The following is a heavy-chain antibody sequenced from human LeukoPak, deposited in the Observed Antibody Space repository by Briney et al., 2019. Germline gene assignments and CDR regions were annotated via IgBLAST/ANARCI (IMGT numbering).Heavy chain of an antibody. CDR2: MNPNSGNT. CDR1: GYTFTSYD. D-gene: IGHD3-22*01. CDR3: ARGQNVYYYDSSGYYR. J-gene: IGHJ4*02. V-gene: IGHV1-8*03. Sequence: ASVKVSCKASGYTFTSYDINWVRQATGQGLEWMGWMNPNSGNTGYAQKFQGRVTITRNTSIRTAYMELSSLRSEDTAVYYCARGQNVYYYDSSGYYRWGQGTLVTVSS.